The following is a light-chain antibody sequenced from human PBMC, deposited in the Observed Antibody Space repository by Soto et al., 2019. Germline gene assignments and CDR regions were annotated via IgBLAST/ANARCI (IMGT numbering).Light chain of an antibody. CDR1: QSISSW. Sequence: QVTQSKKTLSSSDGGTVTITGRASQSISSWLAWYQQKPGKAPKLLIYKASSLESGVPSRFSGSGSGTEFTLTISSLQPDDFATYYCQHYDTYPWPFGQGTKVDI. J-gene: IGKJ1*01. CDR2: KAS. CDR3: QHYDTYPWP. V-gene: IGKV1-5*03.